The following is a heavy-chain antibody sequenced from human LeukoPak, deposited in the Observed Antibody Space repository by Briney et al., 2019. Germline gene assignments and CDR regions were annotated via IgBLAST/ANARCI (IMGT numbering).Heavy chain of an antibody. CDR3: SRHEALPGDY. CDR2: IRPKANNYAT. CDR1: GFTFSGST. J-gene: IGHJ4*02. Sequence: GGSLRLSCAASGFTFSGSTVHWVRQASGRGLEWVGHIRPKANNYATAYAASVKGRFAISRDDSKNTAYLQPNSLKTEDTAVYYCSRHEALPGDYWGQGTLVTVPS. V-gene: IGHV3-73*01. D-gene: IGHD2-21*02.